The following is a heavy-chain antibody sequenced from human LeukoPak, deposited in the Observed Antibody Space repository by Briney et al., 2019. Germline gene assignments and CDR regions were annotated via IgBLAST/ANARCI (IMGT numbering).Heavy chain of an antibody. Sequence: MSSETLSLTCTVSGGSISSSSYYWGWIRQPPGKGLEWIGSIYYSGSTYYNPSLKSRVTISVDTSKNQFSLKLSSVTAADTAVYYCARHLWYSSGWENFDYWGQGTLVTVSS. D-gene: IGHD6-19*01. CDR1: GGSISSSSYY. CDR3: ARHLWYSSGWENFDY. CDR2: IYYSGST. V-gene: IGHV4-39*01. J-gene: IGHJ4*02.